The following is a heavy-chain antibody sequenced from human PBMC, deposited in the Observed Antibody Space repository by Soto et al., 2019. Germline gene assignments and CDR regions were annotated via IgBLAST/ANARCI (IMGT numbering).Heavy chain of an antibody. V-gene: IGHV4-38-2*01. CDR2: IHPSGST. J-gene: IGHJ4*02. Sequence: KPSETLSLTCAVSGYPISSGYYWGWIQQPPGKGLEWIGMIHPSGSTYYHPSLRSRITISLATSKHHFSLKMPSVTVAATSVYYCARLGGYVPGGYWGQGILVPVS. CDR3: ARLGGYVPGGY. CDR1: GYPISSGYY. D-gene: IGHD5-12*01.